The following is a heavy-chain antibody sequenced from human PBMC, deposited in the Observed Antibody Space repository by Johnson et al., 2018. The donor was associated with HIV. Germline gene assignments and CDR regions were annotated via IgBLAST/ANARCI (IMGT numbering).Heavy chain of an antibody. CDR2: ISYDGSNK. Sequence: QVLLVESGGGVVQPGRSLRLSCAASGFTFSSYAMHWVRQAPGKGLEWVAVISYDGSNKYYADSVKGRFTISRDNSKNTLYLQMNSLRAEVTAVYYCARDLDTAMVTCAFDIGGQGTMVTVSS. J-gene: IGHJ3*02. D-gene: IGHD5-18*01. CDR1: GFTFSSYA. V-gene: IGHV3-30-3*01. CDR3: ARDLDTAMVTCAFDI.